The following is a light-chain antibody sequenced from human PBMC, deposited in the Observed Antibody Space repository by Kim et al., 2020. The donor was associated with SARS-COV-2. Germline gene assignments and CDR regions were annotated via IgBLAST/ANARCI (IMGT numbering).Light chain of an antibody. CDR2: ATS. Sequence: ALAPRLVMSATSRRATGTPDRFSGSGSGTDFTLTISRLEPEDFAVYYCQQYHNFRWTFGQGTKVDIK. V-gene: IGKV3-20*01. CDR3: QQYHNFRWT. J-gene: IGKJ1*01.